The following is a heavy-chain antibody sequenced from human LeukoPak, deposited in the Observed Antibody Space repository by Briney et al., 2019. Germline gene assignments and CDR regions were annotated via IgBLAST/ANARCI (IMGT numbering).Heavy chain of an antibody. Sequence: GGSLRLSCAASGFTFSSYAMSWVRQAPGKGLEWASAISGSGGSTYYADSVKGRFTISRDNSKNTLYLQMNSLRAEDTAVYYCAKATIFGVVIGYYFDYWGQGTLVTVSS. J-gene: IGHJ4*02. D-gene: IGHD3-3*01. V-gene: IGHV3-23*01. CDR2: ISGSGGST. CDR1: GFTFSSYA. CDR3: AKATIFGVVIGYYFDY.